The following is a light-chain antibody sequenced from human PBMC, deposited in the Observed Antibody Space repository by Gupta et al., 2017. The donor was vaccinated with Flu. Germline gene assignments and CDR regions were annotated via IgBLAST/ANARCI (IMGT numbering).Light chain of an antibody. Sequence: QSAPTQPPSASGSPGQSVTISCTGTGSDVGAYNYVSWFQQHPGKAPKLMIYEVSKRPSGVPDRFSGSKSGNTASLTVSVLQAEDEADYFCSSYAGSSKWVFGGGTKVTVL. CDR3: SSYAGSSKWV. CDR2: EVS. V-gene: IGLV2-8*01. CDR1: GSDVGAYNY. J-gene: IGLJ3*02.